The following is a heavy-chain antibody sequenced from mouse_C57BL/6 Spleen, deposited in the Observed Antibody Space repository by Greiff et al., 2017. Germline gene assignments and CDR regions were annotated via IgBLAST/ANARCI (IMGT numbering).Heavy chain of an antibody. D-gene: IGHD2-4*01. V-gene: IGHV1-22*01. J-gene: IGHJ3*01. Sequence: EVQLQQSGPELVKPGASVKMSCKASGYTFTDYNMPWVKQSPGKSLEWIGYINPNNGGTSYNQKFKGKATLTVNKSSSTAYMELGSLTSEDSAVYYCARERAYDYSWVAYWGQGTLVTVSA. CDR2: INPNNGGT. CDR1: GYTFTDYN. CDR3: ARERAYDYSWVAY.